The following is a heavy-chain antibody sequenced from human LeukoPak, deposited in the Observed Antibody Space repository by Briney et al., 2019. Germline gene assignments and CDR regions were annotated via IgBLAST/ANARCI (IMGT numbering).Heavy chain of an antibody. D-gene: IGHD1-26*01. CDR2: IYYSGST. Sequence: KASETLSLTCTASGDSISSSSYFWGWIRQPPGKGLEWIGSIYYSGSTSYSPSLKSRVTISVDTSKSQFSLKLSSVTAADTAVYYCAFRTKGNSGSYSVGAFDIWGQGTMVTVSS. V-gene: IGHV4-39*07. CDR3: AFRTKGNSGSYSVGAFDI. J-gene: IGHJ3*02. CDR1: GDSISSSSYF.